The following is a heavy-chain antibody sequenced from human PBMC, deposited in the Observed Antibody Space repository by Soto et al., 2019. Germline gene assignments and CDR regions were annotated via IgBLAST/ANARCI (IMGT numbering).Heavy chain of an antibody. J-gene: IGHJ6*02. Sequence: ASVKVSCKASGGTFSSYAISWVRQAPGQGLEWMGGIIPIFGTANYAQKFQGRVTITADESTSTAYMELSSLRSEDTAVYYCARDGGGYYYYGMDVWGQGTTVTVSS. CDR3: ARDGGGYYYYGMDV. CDR1: GGTFSSYA. V-gene: IGHV1-69*13. D-gene: IGHD2-15*01. CDR2: IIPIFGTA.